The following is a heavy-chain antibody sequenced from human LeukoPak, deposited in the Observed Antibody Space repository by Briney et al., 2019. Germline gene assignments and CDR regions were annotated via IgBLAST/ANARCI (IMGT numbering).Heavy chain of an antibody. CDR3: ARAGWGSPFDY. CDR2: INHSGST. Sequence: PSETLSLTCAVYGGSFSGYYWSWIRQPPGKGLEWIGEINHSGSTNYNPSLKSRVTISVDTSKNQFSLKLSSVTAADTAVYYCARAGWGSPFDYWGQGTLVTVSS. D-gene: IGHD3-16*01. V-gene: IGHV4-34*01. CDR1: GGSFSGYY. J-gene: IGHJ4*02.